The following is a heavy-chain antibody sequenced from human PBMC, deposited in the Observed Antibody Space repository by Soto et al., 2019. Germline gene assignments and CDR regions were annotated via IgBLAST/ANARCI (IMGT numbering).Heavy chain of an antibody. V-gene: IGHV1-18*01. CDR2: ISAYNGNT. J-gene: IGHJ3*02. CDR1: GYTFTSYG. Sequence: XSVKVSSKASGYTFTSYGISWVRQAPGQGLEWMGWISAYNGNTNYAQKLQGRVTMTTDTSTSTAYMELRSLRSDDTAVYYCARDGLNNYYDSSGYPSPGAFDIWGQGTMVTVSS. D-gene: IGHD3-22*01. CDR3: ARDGLNNYYDSSGYPSPGAFDI.